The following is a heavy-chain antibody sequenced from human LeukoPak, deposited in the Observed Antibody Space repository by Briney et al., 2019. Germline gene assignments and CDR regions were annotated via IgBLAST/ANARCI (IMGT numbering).Heavy chain of an antibody. CDR2: MNPNSGNT. CDR1: GYTFTGYY. Sequence: ASVKVSCKASGYTFTGYYMHWVRQAPGQGLEWMGWMNPNSGNTGYAQKFQGRVTMTRNTSISTAYMELSSLRSEDTAVYYCARLLKGYSSSKSYYYYMDVWGKGTTVTVSS. D-gene: IGHD6-6*01. CDR3: ARLLKGYSSSKSYYYYMDV. V-gene: IGHV1-8*02. J-gene: IGHJ6*03.